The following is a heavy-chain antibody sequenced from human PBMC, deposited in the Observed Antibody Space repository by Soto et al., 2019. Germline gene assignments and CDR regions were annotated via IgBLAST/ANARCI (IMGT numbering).Heavy chain of an antibody. CDR2: ITSSTGIA. V-gene: IGHV3-48*01. Sequence: GGSLRLSCSASGFIFKYYSMNWVRQAPGKGLEWVSYITSSTGIAYYADSVKGRFTISRDNAMNSLYLQMNSLRADDTAVYYCARGGRDGHFYDMDVWGKGTTVTVSS. CDR1: GFIFKYYS. CDR3: ARGGRDGHFYDMDV. J-gene: IGHJ6*03.